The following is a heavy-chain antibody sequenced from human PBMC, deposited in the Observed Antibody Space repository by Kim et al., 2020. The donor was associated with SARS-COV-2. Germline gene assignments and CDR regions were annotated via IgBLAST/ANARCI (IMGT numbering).Heavy chain of an antibody. CDR3: ARETPDHYYESSGIDY. Sequence: GGSLRLSCAASGFTFSTYSMSWVRQAPGKGLEWVSSITSGSVYIYYADSMKGRFTISRDNAKNSLYLQMSSLGGEDTGVYFCARETPDHYYESSGIDYWGQGTLVTVSS. CDR1: GFTFSTYS. J-gene: IGHJ4*02. CDR2: ITSGSVYI. V-gene: IGHV3-21*01. D-gene: IGHD3-22*01.